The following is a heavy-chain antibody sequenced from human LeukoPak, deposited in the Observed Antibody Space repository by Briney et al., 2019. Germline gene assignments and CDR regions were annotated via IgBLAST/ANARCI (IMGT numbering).Heavy chain of an antibody. CDR2: IYYSGST. V-gene: IGHV4-39*01. CDR3: ARHPTCSGGSCYKVLDILTFDP. D-gene: IGHD2-15*01. CDR1: GGSISSSSYY. Sequence: SETLSLTCTVSGGSISSSSYYWGWIRQPPGKGLEWIGSIYYSGSTYYNPSLKSRVTISVDTSKNQFSLKLSSVTAADTAVYYCARHPTCSGGSCYKVLDILTFDPRGQGTLVTVSS. J-gene: IGHJ5*02.